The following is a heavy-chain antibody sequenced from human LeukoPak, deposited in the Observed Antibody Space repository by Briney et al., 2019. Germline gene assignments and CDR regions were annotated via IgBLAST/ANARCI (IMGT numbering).Heavy chain of an antibody. D-gene: IGHD3-3*01. J-gene: IGHJ4*02. CDR3: ATNGRLFEWLWPFGSLRPDVDY. V-gene: IGHV3-23*01. CDR1: GFTFSSYA. Sequence: GGSLRLSCAASGFTFSSYAMSWVRQAPGKGLEWVSAISGSGGSTYYADSVKGRFTISRDNSKNTLYLQMNRLRAEDTAVYYWATNGRLFEWLWPFGSLRPDVDYWGQGTLVTVSS. CDR2: ISGSGGST.